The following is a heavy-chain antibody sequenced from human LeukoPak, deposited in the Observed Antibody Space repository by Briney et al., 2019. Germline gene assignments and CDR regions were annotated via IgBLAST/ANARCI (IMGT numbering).Heavy chain of an antibody. Sequence: SVKVSCKASGGTFSSYAISWVRQAPGQGLEWMGRIIPILGIANYAQKFQGRVTITADKSTSTAYMELSSLRSEDTAVYYCARPITGTTYAFDIWGQGTMVTVPS. CDR1: GGTFSSYA. D-gene: IGHD1-7*01. CDR2: IIPILGIA. CDR3: ARPITGTTYAFDI. J-gene: IGHJ3*02. V-gene: IGHV1-69*04.